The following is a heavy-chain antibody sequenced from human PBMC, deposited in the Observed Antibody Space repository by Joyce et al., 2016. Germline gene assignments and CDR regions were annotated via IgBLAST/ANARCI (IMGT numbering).Heavy chain of an antibody. Sequence: EVQLAESGGGLVKPGGSLRLSCAAFGFTFSSYSMSWVRQAPGKGREWGSSLSSSSSYIKYTDSVKGRFTISRDNAKNSLYLQMNSLRVEDTAVYYCARSSYTNGIFDYWGQGTLVTVSS. CDR2: LSSSSSYI. CDR3: ARSSYTNGIFDY. V-gene: IGHV3-21*01. CDR1: GFTFSSYS. D-gene: IGHD2-8*01. J-gene: IGHJ4*02.